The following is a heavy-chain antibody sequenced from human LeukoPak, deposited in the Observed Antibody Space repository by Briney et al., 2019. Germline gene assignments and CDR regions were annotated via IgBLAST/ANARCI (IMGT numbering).Heavy chain of an antibody. CDR1: GYTFTSYD. CDR2: MNPNSGNT. V-gene: IGHV1-8*01. D-gene: IGHD4-17*01. Sequence: GASVKVSCKASGYTFTSYDINWVRQATGQGLEWMGWMNPNSGNTGYAQKFQGRVTMTRNTSISTAYMELSSLRSEDTAVYYCAGRVYGDYSEGYWGQGTLVTVSS. J-gene: IGHJ4*02. CDR3: AGRVYGDYSEGY.